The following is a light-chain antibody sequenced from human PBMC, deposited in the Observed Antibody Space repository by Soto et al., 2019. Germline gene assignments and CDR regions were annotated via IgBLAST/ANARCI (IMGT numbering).Light chain of an antibody. Sequence: DIQMTQSPSTLSGSVGDRVTITCRASQTISSWLAWYQQKPGKAPKLLIYKASTLNSGVPSRFSGSGSGTEFTLTISSLQPDDFATYYCQQYNDYPWTFGQGTKVDIK. CDR2: KAS. CDR1: QTISSW. CDR3: QQYNDYPWT. J-gene: IGKJ1*01. V-gene: IGKV1-5*03.